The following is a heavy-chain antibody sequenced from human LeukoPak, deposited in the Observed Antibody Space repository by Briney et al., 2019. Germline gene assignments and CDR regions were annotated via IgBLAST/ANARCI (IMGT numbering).Heavy chain of an antibody. J-gene: IGHJ4*02. D-gene: IGHD6-13*01. Sequence: SETLSLTCTVSGGSISSYYWSWIRQPPGKGLEWIGYIYYSGSTNYNPSLKSRVTISVDTSKNQFSLKLSSVTAADTAVYYCAREVRDSSSWYYFDYCGQGTLVTVSS. CDR3: AREVRDSSSWYYFDY. V-gene: IGHV4-59*01. CDR2: IYYSGST. CDR1: GGSISSYY.